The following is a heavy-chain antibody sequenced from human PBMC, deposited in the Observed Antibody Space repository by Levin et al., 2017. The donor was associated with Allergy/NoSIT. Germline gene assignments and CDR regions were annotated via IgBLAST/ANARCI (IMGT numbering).Heavy chain of an antibody. D-gene: IGHD4-17*01. Sequence: SQTLSLTCAISGDSVSSNNAAWNWIRQSPSRGLEWLGRTYYRSQWYHEYAVSVKSRITISPDTSKNQFPLQLNSVTPEDTAGYYCAREDYGDYYGMDVWRLGTTVTVSS. CDR3: AREDYGDYYGMDV. CDR2: TYYRSQWYH. V-gene: IGHV6-1*01. J-gene: IGHJ6*02. CDR1: GDSVSSNNAA.